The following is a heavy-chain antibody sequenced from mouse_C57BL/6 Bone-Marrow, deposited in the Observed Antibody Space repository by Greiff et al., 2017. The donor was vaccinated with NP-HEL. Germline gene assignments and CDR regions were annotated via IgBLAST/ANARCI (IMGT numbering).Heavy chain of an antibody. Sequence: QVQLKQSGAELMKPGASVKLSCKATGYTFTGYWIEWVKQRPGHGLEWIGEILPGSGITNYNEKFKGKATFTADTSSNTAYMQLSSLTTEDSAIYYCARRSGTAQATAWFAYWGQGTLVTVSA. CDR3: ARRSGTAQATAWFAY. CDR1: GYTFTGYW. J-gene: IGHJ3*01. D-gene: IGHD3-2*02. V-gene: IGHV1-9*01. CDR2: ILPGSGIT.